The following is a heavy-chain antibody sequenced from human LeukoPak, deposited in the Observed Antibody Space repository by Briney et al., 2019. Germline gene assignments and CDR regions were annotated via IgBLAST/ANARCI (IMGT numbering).Heavy chain of an antibody. CDR3: ATRNNWNYDY. CDR2: INHSGST. CDR1: GGSFSGYY. D-gene: IGHD1-7*01. V-gene: IGHV4-34*01. Sequence: SETLSLTCAVYGGSFSGYYWSWIRQPPGKGLEWIGEINHSGSTNYNPSLKSRVTLSVDTSKNQFSLKLSSVTAADTAVYYCATRNNWNYDYWGQGTLVTVSS. J-gene: IGHJ4*02.